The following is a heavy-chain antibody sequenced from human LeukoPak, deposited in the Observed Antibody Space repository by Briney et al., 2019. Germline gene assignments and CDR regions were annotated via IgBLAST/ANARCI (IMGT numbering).Heavy chain of an antibody. Sequence: GEALMISCNGSGYSFTSYWIGWVRHMPGKGLEWMGFIYPGDSDTRYNPSFQGQVTISADKSTSNAYLQWSSLKASDTAIYYCVRRGDGSGSYRFDGAFDIWGQGTMVTVSS. J-gene: IGHJ3*02. CDR1: GYSFTSYW. CDR3: VRRGDGSGSYRFDGAFDI. D-gene: IGHD3-10*01. V-gene: IGHV5-51*01. CDR2: IYPGDSDT.